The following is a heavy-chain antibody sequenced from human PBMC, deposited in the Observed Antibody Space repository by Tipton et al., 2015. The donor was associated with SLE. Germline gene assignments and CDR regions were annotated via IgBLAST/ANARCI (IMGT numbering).Heavy chain of an antibody. Sequence: SLRLSCAASGFTFSSYSMNWVRQAPGKGLEWVAVISFDGSHKFYADSVKGRFTMSRDNSKNALSLQMNSLRADDTAVYYCARDQGGSFTYNWFDPWGQGTLVTVSS. CDR1: GFTFSSYS. CDR3: ARDQGGSFTYNWFDP. D-gene: IGHD1-26*01. J-gene: IGHJ5*02. CDR2: ISFDGSHK. V-gene: IGHV3-30*03.